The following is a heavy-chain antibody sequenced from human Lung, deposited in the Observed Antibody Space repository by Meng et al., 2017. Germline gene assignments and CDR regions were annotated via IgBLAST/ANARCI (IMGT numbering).Heavy chain of an antibody. D-gene: IGHD3-22*01. J-gene: IGHJ4*02. CDR2: IYHSGST. Sequence: QVQLQESGPGLVKPSGTLSLTGAVSGGSISSSNWWSWVRQPPGKGLEWIGEIYHSGSTNYNPSLKSRVTISVDKSKNQFSLKLSSVTAADTAVYYCAREIEGYYDSSGYSYYFDYWGQGTLVTVSS. CDR1: GGSISSSNW. V-gene: IGHV4-4*02. CDR3: AREIEGYYDSSGYSYYFDY.